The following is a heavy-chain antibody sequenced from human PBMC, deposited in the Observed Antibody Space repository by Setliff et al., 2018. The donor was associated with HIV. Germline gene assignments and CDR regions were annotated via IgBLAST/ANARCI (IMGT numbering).Heavy chain of an antibody. V-gene: IGHV1-58*02. J-gene: IGHJ4*02. CDR1: GFTFTSSA. Sequence: GASVKVSCKASGFTFTSSAMQWVRQARGQRLEWIGWIVVGSGNTNYAQKFQERVTITRDMSTNAAYMELSSLRSEDTAVYYCAADDSYYDFWRWGQGTLVTVSS. CDR3: AADDSYYDFWR. D-gene: IGHD3-3*01. CDR2: IVVGSGNT.